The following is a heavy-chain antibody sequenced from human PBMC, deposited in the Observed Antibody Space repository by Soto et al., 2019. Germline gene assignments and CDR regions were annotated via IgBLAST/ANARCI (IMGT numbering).Heavy chain of an antibody. Sequence: QVQLVESGGGVVQPGRSLRLSCAASGFTFSSYAMHWVRQAPGKGLEWVAVISYDGSNKYYADSVKGRFTISRDNSKKPLELQMDSLRAEDMAVYYCAGDRSVVRYYCYGMDVWGQGTTVTVSS. V-gene: IGHV3-30-3*01. D-gene: IGHD3-10*01. CDR3: AGDRSVVRYYCYGMDV. CDR1: GFTFSSYA. CDR2: ISYDGSNK. J-gene: IGHJ6*02.